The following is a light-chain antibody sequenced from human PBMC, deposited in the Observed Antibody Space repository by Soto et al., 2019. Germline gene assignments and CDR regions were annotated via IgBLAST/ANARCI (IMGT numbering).Light chain of an antibody. V-gene: IGKV3-20*01. CDR1: QTVRNNY. CDR2: DAS. Sequence: ECVLTQSPGTLSLSPVERATLSCRASQTVRNNYLAWYQQKNGQAPRLLIYDASSRDTGIPDRFSGGGSGTDFTLTISRLEPEDFAVYYCQQFSSYPLTFGGGTKVDI. J-gene: IGKJ4*01. CDR3: QQFSSYPLT.